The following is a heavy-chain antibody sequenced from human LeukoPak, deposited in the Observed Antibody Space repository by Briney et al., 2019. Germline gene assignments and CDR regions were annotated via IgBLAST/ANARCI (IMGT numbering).Heavy chain of an antibody. V-gene: IGHV1-18*01. CDR1: GYTFTSYG. D-gene: IGHD3-10*01. CDR2: ISAYNGNT. CDR3: ARVAVSGGFDY. J-gene: IGHJ4*02. Sequence: GASVKVSCKSSGYTFTSYGISWVRQAPGQGLEWMGWISAYNGNTNYAQKLQGRVSMTTDTSTTTAYMELRSLRSDDTAVYYCARVAVSGGFDYWGQGTLVTVSS.